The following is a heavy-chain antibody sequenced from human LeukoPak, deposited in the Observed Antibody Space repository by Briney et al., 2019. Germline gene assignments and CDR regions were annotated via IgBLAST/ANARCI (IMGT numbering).Heavy chain of an antibody. V-gene: IGHV4-34*01. CDR3: ARRRITMVRAYAGFDL. CDR2: INHSGST. Sequence: SETLSPTCGVVGGSFSGYYWGWIRQSPGKGLEWIAEINHSGSTNYNLSLKSRVTISVDTSNQQVSLRLSAVSASETAVYCCARRRITMVRAYAGFDLWGRGSTVSVS. CDR1: GGSFSGYY. D-gene: IGHD3-10*01. J-gene: IGHJ3*01.